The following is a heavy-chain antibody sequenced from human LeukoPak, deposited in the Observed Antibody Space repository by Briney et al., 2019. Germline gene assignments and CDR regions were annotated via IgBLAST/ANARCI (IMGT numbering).Heavy chain of an antibody. Sequence: GGSLRLSCAASGFTFSSYAMSWARQAPGKGLEWVSGISSSGSGGNTYYADFVKGRFTISRDNAQNSLYLQMNGLRVEDTAVYYCTRRLDDWGQGTLVTVSS. D-gene: IGHD3-16*01. CDR2: ISSSGSGGNT. CDR3: TRRLDD. J-gene: IGHJ4*02. V-gene: IGHV3-23*01. CDR1: GFTFSSYA.